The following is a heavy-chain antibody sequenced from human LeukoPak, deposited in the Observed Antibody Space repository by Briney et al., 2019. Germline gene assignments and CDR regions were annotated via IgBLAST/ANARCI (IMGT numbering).Heavy chain of an antibody. CDR3: ARDLYHDYVWGSYLPD. CDR2: ISSSGSTI. Sequence: SGGSLRLSCAASGFTFSDYYMSWIRQAPGKGLEWVSYISSSGSTIYYADSVKGRFTISRDNAKNSLYLQMNSLRVEDTAVYYCARDLYHDYVWGSYLPDWGQGTLVTVSS. J-gene: IGHJ4*02. CDR1: GFTFSDYY. D-gene: IGHD3-16*02. V-gene: IGHV3-11*04.